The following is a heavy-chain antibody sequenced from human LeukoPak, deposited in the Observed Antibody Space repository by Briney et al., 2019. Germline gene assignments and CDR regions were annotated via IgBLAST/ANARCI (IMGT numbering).Heavy chain of an antibody. CDR2: INHSGST. CDR1: GGSFSGYY. D-gene: IGHD6-19*01. J-gene: IGHJ4*02. CDR3: ARGKWGGWPRAVN. Sequence: SETLSLTCAVYGGSFSGYYWSWIRQPPGKGLEWIGEINHSGSTNYNPSLKSRVTISVDTSKNQFSLKLSSVTAADTAVYYCARGKWGGWPRAVNWGQGTLVTVSS. V-gene: IGHV4-34*01.